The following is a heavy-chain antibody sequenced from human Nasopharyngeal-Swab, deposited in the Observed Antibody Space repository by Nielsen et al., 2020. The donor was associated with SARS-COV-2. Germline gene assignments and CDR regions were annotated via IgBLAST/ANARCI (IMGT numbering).Heavy chain of an antibody. V-gene: IGHV3-20*01. J-gene: IGHJ6*02. CDR1: GFTFDDYG. Sequence: GESLKISCAASGFTFDDYGMSWVRQAPGKGLDWVSGISWNGGSTGYADSVKGRFTISRDNAKNSLYLQMSSLRAEDTALYHCARNGRYGESYYYYYYGMDVWGQGTTVTVSS. CDR3: ARNGRYGESYYYYYYGMDV. CDR2: ISWNGGST. D-gene: IGHD4-17*01.